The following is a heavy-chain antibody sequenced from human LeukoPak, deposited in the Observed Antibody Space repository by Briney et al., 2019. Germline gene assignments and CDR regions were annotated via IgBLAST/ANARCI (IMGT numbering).Heavy chain of an antibody. CDR2: ISGSGGST. D-gene: IGHD6-13*01. CDR1: GFTFSSYA. CDR3: ARDFISSSWYAYYYYGMDV. Sequence: GGSLRLSCAASGFTFSSYAMSWVRQAPGKGLEWVSAISGSGGSTYYADSVKGRFTISRDNSKNTLYLQMNSLRAEDTAVYYCARDFISSSWYAYYYYGMDVWGQGTTVTVSS. V-gene: IGHV3-23*01. J-gene: IGHJ6*02.